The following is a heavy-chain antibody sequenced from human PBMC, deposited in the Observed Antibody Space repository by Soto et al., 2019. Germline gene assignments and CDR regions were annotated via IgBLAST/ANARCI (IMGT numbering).Heavy chain of an antibody. D-gene: IGHD3-16*02. V-gene: IGHV1-2*02. CDR3: ARFYRGQSLYAGAAYFDY. CDR2: INPNSGGT. J-gene: IGHJ4*02. CDR1: GYTFTGYY. Sequence: ASVKVSCKASGYTFTGYYMHWVRQAPGQGLEWMGWINPNSGGTNYAQKFQGRVTMTRDTSISTAYMELSRLRSDDTAVYYCARFYRGQSLYAGAAYFDYWGQGTPVTVSS.